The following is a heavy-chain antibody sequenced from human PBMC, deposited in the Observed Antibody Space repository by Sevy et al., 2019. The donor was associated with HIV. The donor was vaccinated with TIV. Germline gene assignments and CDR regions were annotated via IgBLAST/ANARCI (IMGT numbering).Heavy chain of an antibody. CDR2: IYYNGHI. V-gene: IGHV4-59*08. CDR1: GGSISSLY. J-gene: IGHJ4*02. D-gene: IGHD1-26*01. CDR3: AGENAWGRGYS. Sequence: SETMSLTCTVSGGSISSLYWNWIRQPPGKGLEWIANIYYNGHINYNPSLKSRVTLSLDTSKNQFSLRLSSVTAADTAMYYCAGENAWGRGYSWGQGTLVTVSS.